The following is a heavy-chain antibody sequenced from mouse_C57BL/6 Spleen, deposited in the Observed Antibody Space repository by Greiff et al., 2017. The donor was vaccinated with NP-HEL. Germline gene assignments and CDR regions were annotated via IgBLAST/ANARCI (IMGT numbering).Heavy chain of an antibody. CDR3: AREGDYSDVWFAY. Sequence: QVQLQQSGAELVKPGASVKISCKASGYAFSSYWMNWVKQRPGKGLEWIGQIYPGDGDTNYNGKFKGKATLTADKSSSTAYMQLSSLTSEDSAVYFCAREGDYSDVWFAYWGQGALVTVSA. V-gene: IGHV1-80*01. CDR1: GYAFSSYW. D-gene: IGHD2-12*01. J-gene: IGHJ3*01. CDR2: IYPGDGDT.